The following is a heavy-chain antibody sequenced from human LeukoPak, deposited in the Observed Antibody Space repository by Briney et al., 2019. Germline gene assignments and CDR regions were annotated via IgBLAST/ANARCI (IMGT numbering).Heavy chain of an antibody. D-gene: IGHD6-19*01. J-gene: IGHJ4*02. CDR3: ASHALYTSGWYEYYVDY. V-gene: IGHV4-59*08. CDR1: VGSISSYY. Sequence: SEALSLTCPVSVGSISSYYWSWIRQPPGKGLEWIGYIYYSGSTNYNPSLKRGVTIPVDTSNNQSSLKLSYVPAADTAVYYCASHALYTSGWYEYYVDYWGQGSLVTVSS. CDR2: IYYSGST.